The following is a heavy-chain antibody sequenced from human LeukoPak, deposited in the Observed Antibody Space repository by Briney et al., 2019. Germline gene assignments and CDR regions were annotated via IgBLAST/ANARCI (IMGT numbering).Heavy chain of an antibody. D-gene: IGHD3-3*01. CDR3: AREPRTIFGVVMGYFDY. J-gene: IGHJ4*02. CDR1: GYSISSGYY. V-gene: IGHV4-38-2*02. Sequence: SETLSLTCTVSGYSISSGYYWGWIRQPPGKGLEWIGSIYHSRSTYYNPSLKSRVTISVDTSKNQFPLKLSSVTAADTAVYYCAREPRTIFGVVMGYFDYWGQGTLVTVSS. CDR2: IYHSRST.